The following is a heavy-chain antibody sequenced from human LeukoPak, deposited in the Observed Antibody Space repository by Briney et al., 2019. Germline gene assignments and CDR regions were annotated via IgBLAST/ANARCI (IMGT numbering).Heavy chain of an antibody. D-gene: IGHD3-10*01. CDR3: ARGASYGSGSHYYFDY. V-gene: IGHV3-48*01. J-gene: IGHJ4*02. Sequence: PGGSLRPSCAASGFSFSSYSMNWARQAPGKGLEWISYISSSGNPINYADSVEGRFTISRDNAKNSLYLQMNSLRAEDTAIYYCARGASYGSGSHYYFDYWGQGTLVTVSS. CDR1: GFSFSSYS. CDR2: ISSSGNPI.